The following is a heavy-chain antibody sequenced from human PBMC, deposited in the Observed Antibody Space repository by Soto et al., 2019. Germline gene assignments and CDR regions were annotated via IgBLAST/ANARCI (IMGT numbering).Heavy chain of an antibody. Sequence: EVQLLESGGGLVQPGGSLRLFCAASGFTFSSYAMSWVRQAPGKGLEWGSGISGSGAITYYADSVKGRFTISRDNSKNKLYLQMNSVRAEDTAAYYCARKVAGSGAFDIWGQGTMVTVSS. J-gene: IGHJ3*02. CDR3: ARKVAGSGAFDI. CDR1: GFTFSSYA. CDR2: ISGSGAIT. V-gene: IGHV3-23*01. D-gene: IGHD3-10*01.